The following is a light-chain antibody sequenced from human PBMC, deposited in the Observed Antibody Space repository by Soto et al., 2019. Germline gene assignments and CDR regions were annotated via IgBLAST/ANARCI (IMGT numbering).Light chain of an antibody. V-gene: IGLV2-14*01. CDR1: SNDVGAYNS. Sequence: QSVLTQPASVSGSPGQSITISCTGTSNDVGAYNSVSWYQQHPGKAPQLMIYEVSNRPSGVSNRFSGSKSGNTASLTISGLQAEDETDYYCSSYTSTGAWVFGGGTQLTVL. CDR3: SSYTSTGAWV. CDR2: EVS. J-gene: IGLJ3*02.